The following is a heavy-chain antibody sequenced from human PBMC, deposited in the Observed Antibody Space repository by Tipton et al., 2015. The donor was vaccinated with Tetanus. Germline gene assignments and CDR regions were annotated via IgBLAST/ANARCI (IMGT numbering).Heavy chain of an antibody. V-gene: IGHV4-61*01. CDR1: GDTVSTNSYY. J-gene: IGHJ4*02. CDR3: AGVTAQRTELYFDH. Sequence: TLSLTCIVSGDTVSTNSYYWSWLRQHPGKGLEWIGYIYYTGNTYYNPSLKSRVTISMDRSKNQISLQLTSVTAADTAVYFCAGVTAQRTELYFDHWGQGTLVTVSS. CDR2: IYYTGNT. D-gene: IGHD6-13*01.